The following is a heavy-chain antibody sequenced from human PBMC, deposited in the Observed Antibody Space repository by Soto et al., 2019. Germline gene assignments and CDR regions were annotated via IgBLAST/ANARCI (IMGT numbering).Heavy chain of an antibody. CDR1: GYSFASYC. Sequence: ESLKISRNGSGYSFASYCLGWVRQMPGKGLEWMGIIHPGDSDTRYSPYFRGQVTISADKSISAAYLQWSSLEASDPAISYCARLLAEYSASVGPWGQGTLVRVSS. D-gene: IGHD5-12*01. V-gene: IGHV5-51*01. J-gene: IGHJ5*02. CDR2: IHPGDSDT. CDR3: ARLLAEYSASVGP.